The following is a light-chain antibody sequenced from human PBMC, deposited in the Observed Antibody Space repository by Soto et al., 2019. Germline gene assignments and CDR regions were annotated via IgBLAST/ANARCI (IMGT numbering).Light chain of an antibody. V-gene: IGLV4-69*01. CDR2: LNSDGSH. CDR1: SGHSSYA. CDR3: QTWDTGIWV. J-gene: IGLJ3*02. Sequence: QAVVTQSPSASASLGASVKLTCTLSSGHSSYAIAWHQQLPEKGPRFLMKLNSDGSHSKGDGVPDRFSGSISGAERYLAISSLQSEDEADYYCQTWDTGIWVFGGGTKLTVL.